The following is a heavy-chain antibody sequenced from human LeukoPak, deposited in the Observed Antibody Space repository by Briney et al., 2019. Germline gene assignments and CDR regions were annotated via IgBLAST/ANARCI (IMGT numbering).Heavy chain of an antibody. CDR1: GASIRGTSYF. D-gene: IGHD6-19*01. CDR2: LDHRGGT. Sequence: PSETLSLTCIVSGASIRGTSYFWGWIRQAPGKGLEWIGSLDHRGGTYYNPSLKSRVTMSLDTSKNAFSLILTSVTAADSAVYYCARLGGWYHYYYYMDVWGKGTTVTVSS. J-gene: IGHJ6*03. V-gene: IGHV4-39*07. CDR3: ARLGGWYHYYYYMDV.